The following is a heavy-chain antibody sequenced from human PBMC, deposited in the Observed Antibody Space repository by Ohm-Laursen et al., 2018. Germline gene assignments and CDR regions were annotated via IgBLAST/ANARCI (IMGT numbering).Heavy chain of an antibody. Sequence: ASVKVSCNASGYTFTSYGISWVRQAPGQGLEWMGWISAYNGNTNYAQKLQGRVTMTGDTSISTAYMELSRLRSDDTAVYYCARDVIGLVVITHSTLDYWGQGTLVTVSS. V-gene: IGHV1-18*01. J-gene: IGHJ4*02. CDR1: GYTFTSYG. CDR3: ARDVIGLVVITHSTLDY. CDR2: ISAYNGNT. D-gene: IGHD3-22*01.